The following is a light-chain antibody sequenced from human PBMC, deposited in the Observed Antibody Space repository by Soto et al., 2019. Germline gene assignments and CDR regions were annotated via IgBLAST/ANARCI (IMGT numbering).Light chain of an antibody. CDR1: QDSTKN. CDR2: DAS. J-gene: IGKJ4*01. CDR3: QQLSSFPST. V-gene: IGKV1-9*01. Sequence: IQLTQTPSSLSASVGDRVTITCRASQDSTKNLAWYQQKPGKAPNLLIYDASTLHSGVPSRFSDSGSGTDFTLTISGLQHEDFATYYYQQLSSFPSTVGGGTQVEIK.